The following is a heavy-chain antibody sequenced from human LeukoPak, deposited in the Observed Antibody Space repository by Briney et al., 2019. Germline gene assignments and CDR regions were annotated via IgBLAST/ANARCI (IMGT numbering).Heavy chain of an antibody. CDR2: IYYSGST. Sequence: SETLSLTCTVSGYSTSSGYYWSWIRQPPGKGLEWIGYIYYSGSTNYNPSLKSRVTISVDTSKNQFSLKLSSVTAADTAVYYCARTRYYYNSRSYGAPYYFDYWGQGTLVTVSS. D-gene: IGHD3-10*01. CDR1: GYSTSSGYY. V-gene: IGHV4-38-2*02. J-gene: IGHJ4*02. CDR3: ARTRYYYNSRSYGAPYYFDY.